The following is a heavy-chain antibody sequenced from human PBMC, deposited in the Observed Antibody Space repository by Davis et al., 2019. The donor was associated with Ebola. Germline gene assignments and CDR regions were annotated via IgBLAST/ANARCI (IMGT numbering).Heavy chain of an antibody. Sequence: GESLKISCAASGFVFSSYVMSWVRRAPGKGLEWVSTVGLSGDTYYADSVQGRFTISRDNSKNTLHLQMNSLRVEDTAIYYCAKDTSNVWFEVWGRGTIVTVSS. J-gene: IGHJ3*01. CDR1: GFVFSSYV. D-gene: IGHD6-19*01. CDR2: VGLSGDT. CDR3: AKDTSNVWFEV. V-gene: IGHV3-23*01.